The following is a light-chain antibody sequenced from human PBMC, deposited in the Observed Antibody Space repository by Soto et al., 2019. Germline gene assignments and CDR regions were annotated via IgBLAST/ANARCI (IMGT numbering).Light chain of an antibody. CDR2: AAS. CDR1: QGIRSW. J-gene: IGKJ5*01. V-gene: IGKV1-12*01. Sequence: DIQMTQSPSSVSASVGDRVTITCRASQGIRSWLAWYQQKPGKAPKLLIYAASSLQSGVPSRFSGSGSGTDFTLTINSLQPEDFATYYCQQSNSFPITFGQGTRLEIK. CDR3: QQSNSFPIT.